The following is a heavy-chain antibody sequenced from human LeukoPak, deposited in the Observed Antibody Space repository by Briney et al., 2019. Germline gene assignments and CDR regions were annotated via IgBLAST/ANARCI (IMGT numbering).Heavy chain of an antibody. J-gene: IGHJ6*02. CDR1: GYTFTSYY. D-gene: IGHD3-16*01. CDR2: INPNSGGT. CDR3: ASLITTYYYYGMDV. Sequence: GASVKVSCKASGYTFTSYYMHWVRQAPGQGLEWMGWINPNSGGTNYAQKFQGRVTMTRDTSISTAYMELSRLRSDDTAVYYCASLITTYYYYGMDVWGQGATVTVSS. V-gene: IGHV1-2*02.